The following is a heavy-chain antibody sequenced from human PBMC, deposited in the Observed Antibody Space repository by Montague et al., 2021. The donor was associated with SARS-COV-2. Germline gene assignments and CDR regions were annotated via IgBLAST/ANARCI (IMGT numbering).Heavy chain of an antibody. J-gene: IGHJ5*02. CDR3: ARGLRQRLLWFGINNWFDP. CDR2: INHSGSI. Sequence: SETLSLTCAVYGGSFSGYYWSWIRQPPGKGLERIGEINHSGSINYNPSLKSRVTISVDTSKNQFSLKLSSVTAADTAVYYCARGLRQRLLWFGINNWFDPWGQGTLVTVSA. CDR1: GGSFSGYY. V-gene: IGHV4-34*01. D-gene: IGHD3-10*01.